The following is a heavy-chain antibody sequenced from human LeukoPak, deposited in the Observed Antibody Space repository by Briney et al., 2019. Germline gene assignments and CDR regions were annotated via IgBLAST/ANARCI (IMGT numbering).Heavy chain of an antibody. CDR2: ISSSGSTR. J-gene: IGHJ5*02. D-gene: IGHD2-2*01. V-gene: IGHV3-11*04. CDR1: GFTFSDYY. Sequence: GGSLRLSCAASGFTFSDYYMSWIRQAPGKGLEWVSYISSSGSTRYYADYGKGGFTISRDNAKNSLYLQMNSLRAEDTAVYYCARDPGIVVVPAASINWFDPWGQGTLVTVSS. CDR3: ARDPGIVVVPAASINWFDP.